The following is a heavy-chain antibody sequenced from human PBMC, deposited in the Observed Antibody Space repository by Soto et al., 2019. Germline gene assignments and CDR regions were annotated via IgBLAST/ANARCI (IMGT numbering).Heavy chain of an antibody. J-gene: IGHJ4*02. V-gene: IGHV4-4*07. CDR1: GGYINTFY. D-gene: IGHD5-12*01. Sequence: SAAHSLTCPVSGGYINTFYWSWVRPHAGKGLEWIGRIFSSGSTSFNPSLESRVAMSVDTSKNHFSLNLSSVTAADMAVYYCAREGSYSAYNFAHGIQLWSFDFWGQGALVTVSS. CDR3: AREGSYSAYNFAHGIQLWSFDF. CDR2: IFSSGST.